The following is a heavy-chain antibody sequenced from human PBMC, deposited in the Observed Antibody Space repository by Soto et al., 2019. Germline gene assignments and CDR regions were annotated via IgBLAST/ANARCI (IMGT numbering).Heavy chain of an antibody. D-gene: IGHD2-15*01. CDR3: TTRYCSGGSCYSPPGWFDP. CDR2: IKSKTDGGTT. V-gene: IGHV3-15*07. Sequence: SLRLSCAASGFTFSHAWMNGVRQALGKGLEWVGRIKSKTDGGTTDYAAPVKGRFTISRDDSKNTLYLQMNSLKTEDTAVYYCTTRYCSGGSCYSPPGWFDPWGQGTLVTVSS. J-gene: IGHJ5*02. CDR1: GFTFSHAW.